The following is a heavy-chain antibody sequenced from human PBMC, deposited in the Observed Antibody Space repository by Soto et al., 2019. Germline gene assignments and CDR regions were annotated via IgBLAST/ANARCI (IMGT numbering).Heavy chain of an antibody. Sequence: PSETLSLTCTVSGGAVSSSSYYWDWIRQPPGKGLEWIGNIFYNGRTYSNPSLKSRVTISVDTSKNQFSLKLNSVTAADTAVYYCARRPKSGSFHFYGVDVWGQGTTVTVSS. CDR1: GGAVSSSSYY. V-gene: IGHV4-39*01. CDR2: IFYNGRT. J-gene: IGHJ6*02. CDR3: ARRPKSGSFHFYGVDV. D-gene: IGHD1-26*01.